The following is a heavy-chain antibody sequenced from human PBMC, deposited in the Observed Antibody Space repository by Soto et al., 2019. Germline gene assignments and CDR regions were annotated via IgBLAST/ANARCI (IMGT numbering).Heavy chain of an antibody. V-gene: IGHV1-2*04. CDR3: ARADIVAMLVFDY. CDR2: INPNSGGT. J-gene: IGHJ4*02. D-gene: IGHD5-12*01. Sequence: GASVKVSCKASGDTFTGYYMHWVRQAPGQGLEWMGWINPNSGGTNYAQKFQGWVTMTRDTSISTAYMELSRLRSDDTAVYYCARADIVAMLVFDYWGQGTLVTVSS. CDR1: GDTFTGYY.